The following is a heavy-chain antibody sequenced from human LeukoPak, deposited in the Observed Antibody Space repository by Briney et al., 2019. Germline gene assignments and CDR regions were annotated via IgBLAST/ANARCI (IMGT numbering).Heavy chain of an antibody. Sequence: SETLSLTCAVYGGSFSGYYWSWIRQPPGKGLEWIGYIYYSGSTNYNPSLKSRVTISVDTSKNQFSLKLSSVTAADTAVYYCARHANDYVWGSYRLPFGYWGQGTLVTVSS. V-gene: IGHV4-59*08. CDR3: ARHANDYVWGSYRLPFGY. CDR2: IYYSGST. J-gene: IGHJ4*02. D-gene: IGHD3-16*02. CDR1: GGSFSGYY.